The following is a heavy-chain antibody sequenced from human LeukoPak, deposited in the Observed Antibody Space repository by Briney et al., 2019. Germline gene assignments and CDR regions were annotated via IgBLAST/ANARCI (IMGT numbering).Heavy chain of an antibody. CDR2: IYYSGST. Sequence: SETLSLTCTVSGGSISSSSYYWGWIRQPPGKGLEWIGSIYYSGSTYYNPSLKSRVTISVDTSKNQFSLKLSSVTAADTAVYYCARGVRKRVWYAFDIWGQGTMVTVSS. V-gene: IGHV4-39*07. D-gene: IGHD3-10*01. CDR1: GGSISSSSYY. J-gene: IGHJ3*02. CDR3: ARGVRKRVWYAFDI.